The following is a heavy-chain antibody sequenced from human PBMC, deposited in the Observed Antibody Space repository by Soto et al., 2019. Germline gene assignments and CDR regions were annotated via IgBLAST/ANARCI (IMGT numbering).Heavy chain of an antibody. J-gene: IGHJ4*02. CDR1: CGFISSSNW. Sequence: SETLSLTCAVSCGFISSSNWWSWVRQPPGKGLEWIGEIYHSGNTNYNPSLKSRVTMAVDKSRNQFSLKLSSVTAADTAVYYCARRWGEGRVDYRGEGTLVTVS. V-gene: IGHV4-4*02. CDR2: IYHSGNT. CDR3: ARRWGEGRVDY. D-gene: IGHD3-10*01.